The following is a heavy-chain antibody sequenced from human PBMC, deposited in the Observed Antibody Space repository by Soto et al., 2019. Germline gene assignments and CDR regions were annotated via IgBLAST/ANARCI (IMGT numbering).Heavy chain of an antibody. CDR3: ARGGGVGVAGSAAFDM. V-gene: IGHV1-2*02. D-gene: IGHD3-3*01. CDR1: GYPVTAYY. CDR2: INPATGAA. Sequence: QLHLVQSGAVVKKPGASVTVSCSASGYPVTAYYMHWVRQAPGRGLEWMGGINPATGAAKYTQTFQCRVTMTRDPSTSTVFMELCGRTSEDTAVFYCARGGGVGVAGSAAFDMWGQGTLVTVSS. J-gene: IGHJ3*02.